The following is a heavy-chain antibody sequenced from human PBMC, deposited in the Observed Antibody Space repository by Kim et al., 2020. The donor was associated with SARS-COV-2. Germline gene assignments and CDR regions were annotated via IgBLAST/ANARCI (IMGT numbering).Heavy chain of an antibody. CDR3: ARDLGADRDYYYGMDV. Sequence: SLKRQVTISVDTSKNQFSLKLSSVTAADTAVYYCARDLGADRDYYYGMDVWGQGTTVTVSS. J-gene: IGHJ6*02. V-gene: IGHV4-61*02.